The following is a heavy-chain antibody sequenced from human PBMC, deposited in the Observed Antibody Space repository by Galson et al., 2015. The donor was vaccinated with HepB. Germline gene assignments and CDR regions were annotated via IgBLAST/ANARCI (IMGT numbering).Heavy chain of an antibody. J-gene: IGHJ3*02. CDR2: INTNTGDP. V-gene: IGHV7-4-1*02. CDR3: ARGNNAFDI. D-gene: IGHD2/OR15-2a*01. CDR1: GYTFTNYA. Sequence: SVKVSCKASGYTFTNYAMNWVRQSPGQGLEWMGWINTNTGDPTYAQGFTGRFVFSLDTSVSTAYLQISSLEAEDTAVYYCARGNNAFDIWGQGTMVTVSS.